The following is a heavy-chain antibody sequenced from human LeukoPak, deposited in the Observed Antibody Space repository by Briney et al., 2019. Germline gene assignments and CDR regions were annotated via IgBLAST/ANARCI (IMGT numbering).Heavy chain of an antibody. D-gene: IGHD3-10*01. J-gene: IGHJ4*02. Sequence: ASVKVSFKASGYTFTTYYMHWVRQAPGQGLEWMGLVNPYSGSTTYAQNFQGRVAMTRDTATSTVYMELSSLRSDDTAVYYCARVDGRGASTVYFDYWGQGTLVTVSS. CDR2: VNPYSGST. CDR3: ARVDGRGASTVYFDY. V-gene: IGHV1-46*01. CDR1: GYTFTTYY.